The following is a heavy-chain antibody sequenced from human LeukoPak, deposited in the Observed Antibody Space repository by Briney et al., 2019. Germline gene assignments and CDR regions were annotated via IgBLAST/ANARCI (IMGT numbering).Heavy chain of an antibody. Sequence: GGSLRLSCAASGFTFSSYSMNWVRQAPGKGLEWVSSISSSSSYIYYADSVKGRFTISRDNAKNSLYLQMNNLRAEDTAVFFCARGSLGSSTSSDCCPLDYWGQGALVIVSS. J-gene: IGHJ4*02. V-gene: IGHV3-21*04. CDR3: ARGSLGSSTSSDCCPLDY. CDR2: ISSSSSYI. D-gene: IGHD2-21*01. CDR1: GFTFSSYS.